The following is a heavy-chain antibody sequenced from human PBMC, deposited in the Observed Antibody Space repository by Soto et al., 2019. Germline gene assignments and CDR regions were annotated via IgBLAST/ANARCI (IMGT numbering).Heavy chain of an antibody. D-gene: IGHD5-12*01. CDR2: IYYSGST. CDR3: ARVATSTSGPFDY. Sequence: PSETLSLTCTVSGGSISSGGYYWSWIRQHPGKGLEWIGYIYYSGSTYYNPSLKSRVTFLLQTSKNQFSLELRSVTAADTAVYYCARVATSTSGPFDYWGQGSLVTVSS. CDR1: GGSISSGGYY. J-gene: IGHJ4*02. V-gene: IGHV4-31*03.